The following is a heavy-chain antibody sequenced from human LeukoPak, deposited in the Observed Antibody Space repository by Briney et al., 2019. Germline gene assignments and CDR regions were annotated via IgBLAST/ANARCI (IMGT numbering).Heavy chain of an antibody. CDR3: ARRTPYSSSGGWFDP. V-gene: IGHV1-69*05. CDR1: GGTFISYA. Sequence: SVKVSCKASGGTFISYAISWVRQAPGQGLEWMGGIIPIFGTANYAQKFQGRVTITTDESTSTAYMELSSLRSEDTAVYYCARRTPYSSSGGWFDPWGQGTLVTVSS. J-gene: IGHJ5*02. CDR2: IIPIFGTA. D-gene: IGHD6-6*01.